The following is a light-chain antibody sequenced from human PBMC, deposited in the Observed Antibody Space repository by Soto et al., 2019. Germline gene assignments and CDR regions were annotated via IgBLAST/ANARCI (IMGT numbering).Light chain of an antibody. CDR3: CSYAGSSTPHVV. V-gene: IGLV2-23*02. Sequence: QSALTQTASVSGSPGQSITISCTGTSSDVGSYNLVSWYQQHPGKAPKLMIYEVSKRPSGVSNRFSGSKSGNTASLTISGLQAEDEADYYCCSYAGSSTPHVVFGGGTKVTVL. J-gene: IGLJ2*01. CDR2: EVS. CDR1: SSDVGSYNL.